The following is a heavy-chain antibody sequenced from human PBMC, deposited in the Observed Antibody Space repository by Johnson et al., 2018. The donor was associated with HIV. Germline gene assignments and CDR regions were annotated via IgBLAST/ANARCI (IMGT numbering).Heavy chain of an antibody. V-gene: IGHV3-13*01. Sequence: VQLVESGGGLVQPGRSLRLSCAASGFTFSDHDMHWVRQTEGIGLEWVSAIGTIGDTAYSDSVKGRFTISRDNSKNTLYLQMGSLRAEEMAVYYCASQHRSKKRGSSGYSRDDAFDIWGQGTMVTVSS. D-gene: IGHD3-22*01. CDR2: IGTIGDT. J-gene: IGHJ3*02. CDR3: ASQHRSKKRGSSGYSRDDAFDI. CDR1: GFTFSDHD.